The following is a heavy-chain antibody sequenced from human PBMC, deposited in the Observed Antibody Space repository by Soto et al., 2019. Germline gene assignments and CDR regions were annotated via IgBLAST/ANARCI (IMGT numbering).Heavy chain of an antibody. CDR1: GGTFSSYA. CDR3: ARAPLAAGDAFDI. Sequence: SVKVSCKASGGTFSSYAISWLRQSPGQGLEWMGGIIPIFGTANYAQKFQGRVTITADESTSTAYMELSSLRSEDTAVYYCARAPLAAGDAFDIWGQGTMVTVSS. D-gene: IGHD6-13*01. CDR2: IIPIFGTA. V-gene: IGHV1-69*13. J-gene: IGHJ3*02.